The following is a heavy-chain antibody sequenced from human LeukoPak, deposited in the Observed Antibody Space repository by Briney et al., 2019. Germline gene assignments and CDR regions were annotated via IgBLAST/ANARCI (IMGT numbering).Heavy chain of an antibody. J-gene: IGHJ4*02. CDR2: IRNDGLTQ. D-gene: IGHD4-17*01. Sequence: GGSLRLSCAASGFTFSSRWMGWVRQAPGKGLEWVANIRNDGLTQYYLASVKGRFTISRDNAKDSLSLQMNSLRAEDTAVYFCARHGDYCFDLWGQGTLVTVSS. CDR1: GFTFSSRW. CDR3: ARHGDYCFDL. V-gene: IGHV3-7*01.